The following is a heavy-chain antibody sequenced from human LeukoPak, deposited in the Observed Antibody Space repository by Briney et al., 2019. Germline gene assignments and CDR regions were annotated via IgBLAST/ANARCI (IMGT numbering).Heavy chain of an antibody. Sequence: SETLSLNCTVSGDSISGYYWSWIRQPPGSGLEWIGYIFYSGNTNYNPSLKSRLTISVDTSKKHFSLRLSAVTAADTAVYYCARLPGAGYCSSTSCYALGAFDIWGRGTLVTVSS. V-gene: IGHV4-59*08. D-gene: IGHD2-2*01. CDR1: GDSISGYY. J-gene: IGHJ3*02. CDR2: IFYSGNT. CDR3: ARLPGAGYCSSTSCYALGAFDI.